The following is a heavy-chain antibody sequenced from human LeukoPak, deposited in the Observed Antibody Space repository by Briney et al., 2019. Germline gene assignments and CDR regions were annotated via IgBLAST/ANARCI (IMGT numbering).Heavy chain of an antibody. V-gene: IGHV3-21*01. CDR2: ITSTSRTI. D-gene: IGHD2-8*01. J-gene: IGHJ4*02. CDR3: ARDFPGNALFDL. CDR1: GFTFSRYS. Sequence: PGGSLRLSCVGSGFTFSRYSMNWVRQAPGKGLEWVSSITSTSRTIFYADSVEGRFTISRDNAKNTVSLEMNSLRTEDAAIYYCARDFPGNALFDLWGQGTLVSVSS.